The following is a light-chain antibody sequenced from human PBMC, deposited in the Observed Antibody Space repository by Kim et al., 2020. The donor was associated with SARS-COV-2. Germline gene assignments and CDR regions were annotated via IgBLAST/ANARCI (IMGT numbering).Light chain of an antibody. V-gene: IGLV2-14*03. CDR2: DVS. J-gene: IGLJ1*01. CDR1: SSDLGRYKY. CDR3: SSYTTFSTYV. Sequence: QSALTQPASVSGSPGQSIAISCTGTSSDLGRYKYVSWYQQHPGKAPKLMIYDVSNRPSGVSDRFSGSKSGNTASLTISGLQSEDETDYYCSSYTTFSTYVFGTGTKVTVL.